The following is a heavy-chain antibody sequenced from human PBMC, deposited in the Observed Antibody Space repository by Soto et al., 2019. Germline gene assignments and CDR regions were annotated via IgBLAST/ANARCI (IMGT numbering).Heavy chain of an antibody. J-gene: IGHJ5*02. CDR1: GYTFTGYY. Sequence: ASVKVSCKASGYTFTGYYMHWVRQAPGQGLEWMGWINPNSGGTNYAQKFQGRVTMTRDTSISTAYMELSRLRSDDTAVYYCARAFSNYDWFDPWGHGTLVTVSS. V-gene: IGHV1-2*02. D-gene: IGHD4-4*01. CDR2: INPNSGGT. CDR3: ARAFSNYDWFDP.